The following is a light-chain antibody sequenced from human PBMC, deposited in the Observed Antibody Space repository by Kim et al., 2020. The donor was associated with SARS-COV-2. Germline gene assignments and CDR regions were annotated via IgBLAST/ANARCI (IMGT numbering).Light chain of an antibody. V-gene: IGLV2-8*01. Sequence: SVTISCTGTSSDVGGYNYVSWYQQHPGKAPKLMIYEVSKRPSGVPDRFSGSKSGNTASLTVSGLQAEDEADYYCSSYAGSNNFEWVFGGGTKLTVL. CDR1: SSDVGGYNY. CDR3: SSYAGSNNFEWV. J-gene: IGLJ3*02. CDR2: EVS.